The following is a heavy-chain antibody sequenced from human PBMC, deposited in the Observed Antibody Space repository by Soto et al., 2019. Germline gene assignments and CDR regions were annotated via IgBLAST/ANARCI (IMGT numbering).Heavy chain of an antibody. D-gene: IGHD3-10*01. J-gene: IGHJ6*02. Sequence: GGSLRLSCAASGFTFSSYGMHWVRQAPGKGLEWVAVISYDGSNKYYADSVKGRFTISRDNSKNTLYLQMNSLRAEDTAVYYCAKDYRLLWFGEPGYYYYGMDVWGQGTTVTVSS. CDR1: GFTFSSYG. CDR2: ISYDGSNK. V-gene: IGHV3-30*18. CDR3: AKDYRLLWFGEPGYYYYGMDV.